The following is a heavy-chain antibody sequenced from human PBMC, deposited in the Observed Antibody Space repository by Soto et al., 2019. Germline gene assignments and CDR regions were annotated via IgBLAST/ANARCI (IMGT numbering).Heavy chain of an antibody. V-gene: IGHV3-33*08. D-gene: IGHD3-9*01. Sequence: GGSLRLSCAASGFDFSTYGMHWVRQAPGRGLEWVAVIWYDGSNEYYADSVNGRFTISRDNSKNTLFLQMNGLRAEDTAVYYCATGGTVSDPAYYDFLTNYYSNYYYSAMDVWGKGTTVTV. J-gene: IGHJ6*04. CDR1: GFDFSTYG. CDR2: IWYDGSNE. CDR3: ATGGTVSDPAYYDFLTNYYSNYYYSAMDV.